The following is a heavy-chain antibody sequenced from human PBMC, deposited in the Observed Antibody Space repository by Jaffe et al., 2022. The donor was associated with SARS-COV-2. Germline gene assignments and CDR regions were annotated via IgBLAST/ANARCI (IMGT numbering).Heavy chain of an antibody. Sequence: QVQLQQWGAGLLKPSETLSLTCAVYGGSFSGYYWSWIRQPPGKGLEWIGEINHSGSTNYNPSLKSRVTISVDTSKNQFSLKLSSVTAADTAVYYCARGAPAYDILTGYHVGGMDVWGQGTTVTVSS. V-gene: IGHV4-34*01. D-gene: IGHD3-9*01. J-gene: IGHJ6*02. CDR2: INHSGST. CDR1: GGSFSGYY. CDR3: ARGAPAYDILTGYHVGGMDV.